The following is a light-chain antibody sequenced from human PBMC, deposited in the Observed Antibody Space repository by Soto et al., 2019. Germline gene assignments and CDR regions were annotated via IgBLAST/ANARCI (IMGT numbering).Light chain of an antibody. CDR1: QSLVHSNGNTF. CDR2: KVS. J-gene: IGKJ1*01. V-gene: IGKV2-30*02. CDR3: MQGTYAPKT. Sequence: EVVMTQSPLSLPVTLGQPASISCRSSQSLVHSNGNTFLTWFQQRPGQSPRRLIYKVSIRDSGVSDRFSGSGSGTDFTLKISRVEAEDVVVYYCMQGTYAPKTFGQGTMVEI.